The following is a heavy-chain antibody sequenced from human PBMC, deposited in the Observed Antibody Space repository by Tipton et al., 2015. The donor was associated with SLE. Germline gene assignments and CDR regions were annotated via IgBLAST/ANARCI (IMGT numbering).Heavy chain of an antibody. D-gene: IGHD4-17*01. CDR1: GGSISRNSFH. Sequence: TLSLTCFVSGGSISRNSFHWGWIRQHPGKGLEWIGQVFYSGTTYYNPSLKSRVTISVETSKNQFSLNLSSVTAADTAVYFCARQYGDSFDYWGQGKLVTVSS. J-gene: IGHJ4*02. V-gene: IGHV4-61*05. CDR2: VFYSGTT. CDR3: ARQYGDSFDY.